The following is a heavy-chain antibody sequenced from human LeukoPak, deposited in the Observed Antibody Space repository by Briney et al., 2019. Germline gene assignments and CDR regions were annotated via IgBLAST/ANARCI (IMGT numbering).Heavy chain of an antibody. V-gene: IGHV3-30-3*01. CDR2: ISYDGSNK. Sequence: GGSLRLSCAASGFTFSSYAMHWVRQAPGKGLEWVAVISYDGSNKYYADSVKGRFTISRDNSKNTLYLQMNSLRAEDTAVYYCARVVNYYGSGSYYNGRGWFDPWGQGTLVTVSS. CDR3: ARVVNYYGSGSYYNGRGWFDP. J-gene: IGHJ5*02. D-gene: IGHD3-10*01. CDR1: GFTFSSYA.